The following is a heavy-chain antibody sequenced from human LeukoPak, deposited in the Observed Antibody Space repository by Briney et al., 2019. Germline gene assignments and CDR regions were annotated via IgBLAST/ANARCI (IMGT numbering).Heavy chain of an antibody. CDR3: ARIDTGGADC. CDR2: ISYSGST. CDR1: GGSVNSGGSY. V-gene: IGHV4-31*03. J-gene: IGHJ4*02. Sequence: SQTLSLTCTVSGGSVNSGGSYWSWIREHPGKGLEWIGYISYSGSTYYSPSLKSRITISVDTSKNQFSLKLSSVTAADTAVYYCARIDTGGADCWGQGTLVTVSS. D-gene: IGHD2-8*02.